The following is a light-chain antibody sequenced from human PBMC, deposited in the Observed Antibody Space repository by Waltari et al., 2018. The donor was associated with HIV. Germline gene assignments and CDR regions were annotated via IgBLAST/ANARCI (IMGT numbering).Light chain of an antibody. CDR1: QILNTK. Sequence: EVVLTQSPAILSLSPGGRATLSCMANQILNTKVSWYEQKPGRDPRLLLYDAGKRDTSSPARITGSGSATEFALTISSLAPEDSGLYYCRRRRTWPPRTFGQGTKLE. V-gene: IGKV3-11*01. CDR3: RRRRTWPPRT. J-gene: IGKJ2*02. CDR2: DAG.